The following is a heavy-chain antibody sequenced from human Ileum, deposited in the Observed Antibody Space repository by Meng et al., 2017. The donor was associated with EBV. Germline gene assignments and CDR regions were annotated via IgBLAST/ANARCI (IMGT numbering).Heavy chain of an antibody. Sequence: SDSGKDKPSETSAPPITVWRPSFCSAIGWCLVRQPPGTGPEWLGEVYHRGDTNYNPSLKIQFYISVDKSKNPFYLSLFSVTAADTAVYYCERDQGRELINHWGQGTLVTVSS. CDR1: RPSFCSAIG. D-gene: IGHD1-7*01. CDR2: VYHRGDT. V-gene: IGHV4-4*02. J-gene: IGHJ4*02. CDR3: ERDQGRELINH.